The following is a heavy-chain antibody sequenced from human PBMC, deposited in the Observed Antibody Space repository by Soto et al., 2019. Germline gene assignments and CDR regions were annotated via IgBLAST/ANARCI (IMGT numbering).Heavy chain of an antibody. CDR3: ARDNDGDYYYYMDV. D-gene: IGHD1-1*01. J-gene: IGHJ6*03. CDR1: GYTFTSYC. V-gene: IGHV1-18*01. CDR2: ISAYNGNT. Sequence: WASVKVSCKASGYTFTSYCISWVRQAPGQGLEWMGWISAYNGNTNYAQKLQGRVTMTTDTSTSTAYMELRSLRSDDTAVYYCARDNDGDYYYYMDVWGKGTTVTVSS.